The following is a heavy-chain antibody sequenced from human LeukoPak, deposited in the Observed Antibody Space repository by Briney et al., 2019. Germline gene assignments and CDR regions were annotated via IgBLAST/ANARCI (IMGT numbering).Heavy chain of an antibody. CDR1: GGSISSSNW. V-gene: IGHV4-4*02. CDR3: ARDRLKPGYSSSRGWFDP. D-gene: IGHD6-13*01. CDR2: IYHSGST. J-gene: IGHJ5*02. Sequence: PSETLSLTCAVSGGSISSSNWWSWIRQPPGKGLEWIGEIYHSGSTNYNPSLKSRVTISVDKSKNQFSLKLSSVTAADTAVYYCARDRLKPGYSSSRGWFDPWGQGTLVTVSS.